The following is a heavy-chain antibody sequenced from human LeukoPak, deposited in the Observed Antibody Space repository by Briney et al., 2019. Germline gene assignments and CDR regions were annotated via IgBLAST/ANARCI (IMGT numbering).Heavy chain of an antibody. V-gene: IGHV4-59*01. CDR1: GGSISSYY. CDR3: ARMLADTAMVNWFDP. CDR2: IYYSGST. J-gene: IGHJ5*02. D-gene: IGHD5-18*01. Sequence: SETLSLTCTVSGGSISSYYWSWIRQPPGKGLEWLGYIYYSGSTNYNPSLKSRVTISVDTSKNQFSLKLSSVTAADTAVYYCARMLADTAMVNWFDPWGQGTLVTVSS.